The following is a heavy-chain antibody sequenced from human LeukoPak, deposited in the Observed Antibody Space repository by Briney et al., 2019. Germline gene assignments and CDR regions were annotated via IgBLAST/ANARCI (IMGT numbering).Heavy chain of an antibody. V-gene: IGHV1-2*02. CDR3: ARSGRTVHYDFWSGYREFDY. CDR1: GYTFTGYY. CDR2: INPNSGGT. Sequence: GASVKVSCKASGYTFTGYYMHWVRQAPGQGLEWMGWINPNSGGTNYAQKFQGRVTMTRDTSISTAYMELSRLRSDDTAVYYCARSGRTVHYDFWSGYREFDYWGQGTLVTVSS. J-gene: IGHJ4*02. D-gene: IGHD3-3*01.